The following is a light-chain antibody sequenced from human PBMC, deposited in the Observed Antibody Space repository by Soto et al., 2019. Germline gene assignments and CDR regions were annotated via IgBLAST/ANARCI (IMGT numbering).Light chain of an antibody. V-gene: IGKV1-13*02. CDR3: QHFKGFPLP. J-gene: IGKJ5*01. CDR1: QGISTL. Sequence: AIQLTQSPASLSASVGDSVTITCRASQGISTLLAWYQQKPRKAPTVLSYESSLLQSGVPSRFCGSGSGTDVTLTIFSLQHKDFATYYCQHFKGFPLPLGYGTRLESK. CDR2: ESS.